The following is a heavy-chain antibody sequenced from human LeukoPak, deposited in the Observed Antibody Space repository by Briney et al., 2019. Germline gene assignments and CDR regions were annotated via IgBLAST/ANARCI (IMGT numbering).Heavy chain of an antibody. Sequence: SETLSLTCTVSGYSISRGYYWGWIRQPPGKGLEWIGSIYHSGSTNYNPSLKSRVTISVDTSKNQFSLKLSSVTAADTAVYYCARERIPTVTMRYDAFDIWGQGTMVTVSS. J-gene: IGHJ3*02. CDR2: IYHSGST. V-gene: IGHV4-38-2*02. CDR3: ARERIPTVTMRYDAFDI. D-gene: IGHD4-17*01. CDR1: GYSISRGYY.